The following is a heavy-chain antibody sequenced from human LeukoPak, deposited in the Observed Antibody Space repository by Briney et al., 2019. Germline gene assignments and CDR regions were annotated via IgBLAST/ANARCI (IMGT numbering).Heavy chain of an antibody. D-gene: IGHD3-22*01. Sequence: PGESLKISCKGSGYSFTSYWIGWVRQMPGKGLEWMGIIYPGDSDTRYSPSFQGQVTISADKSISTAYLQWSSLKASDTAMYYCASSYYYDSSGYDAFDIWGQGTMVTVSS. CDR1: GYSFTSYW. CDR2: IYPGDSDT. CDR3: ASSYYYDSSGYDAFDI. J-gene: IGHJ3*02. V-gene: IGHV5-51*01.